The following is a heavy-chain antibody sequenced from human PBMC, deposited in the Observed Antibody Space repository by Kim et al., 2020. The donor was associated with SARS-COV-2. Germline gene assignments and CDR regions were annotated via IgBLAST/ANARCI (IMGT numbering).Heavy chain of an antibody. CDR2: VSPSIGAT. D-gene: IGHD3-22*01. J-gene: IGHJ4*02. V-gene: IGHV1-46*01. CDR3: ARDLPYYDSSAYYPE. CDR1: GYNFTSHF. Sequence: ASVKVSCKASGYNFTSHFMHWVRQAPGQGLEWMGIVSPSIGATTYAEKFQGRVTMTRDTSATTVYMELSSLRSDDTAKYYCARDLPYYDSSAYYPERGQG.